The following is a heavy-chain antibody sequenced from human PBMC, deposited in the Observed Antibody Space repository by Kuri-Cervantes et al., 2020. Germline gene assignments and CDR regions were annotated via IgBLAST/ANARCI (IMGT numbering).Heavy chain of an antibody. CDR1: GFTFSSYA. Sequence: GESLKISCAASGFTFSSYAMHWVRQAPGKGLEWVAVISYDGSNKYYADSVKGRFTISRDNSKNTLYLQMNSLRAEDTAVYYCAKLWLWFGETNDYWGQGTLVTVSS. V-gene: IGHV3-30-3*02. CDR2: ISYDGSNK. D-gene: IGHD3-10*01. J-gene: IGHJ4*02. CDR3: AKLWLWFGETNDY.